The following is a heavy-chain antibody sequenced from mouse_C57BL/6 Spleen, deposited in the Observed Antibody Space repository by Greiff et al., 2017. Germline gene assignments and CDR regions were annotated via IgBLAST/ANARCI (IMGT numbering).Heavy chain of an antibody. J-gene: IGHJ4*01. CDR3: ARHYYGFYAMDY. D-gene: IGHD1-1*01. CDR2: ISSGGSYT. CDR1: GFTFSSYG. V-gene: IGHV5-6*01. Sequence: EVQVVESGGDLVKPGGSLKLSCAASGFTFSSYGMSWVRQTPDKRLEWVATISSGGSYTYYPDSVKGRFIISRDNAKNTLYLQMSSLKSEDTAMYYCARHYYGFYAMDYWGQGTSVTVSS.